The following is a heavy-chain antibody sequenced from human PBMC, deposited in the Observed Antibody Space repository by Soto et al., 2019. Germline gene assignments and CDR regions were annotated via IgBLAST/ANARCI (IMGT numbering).Heavy chain of an antibody. Sequence: QVQLVEFGGGVVQPGRSLRLSCAASGFNFSSYGMHWVRQAPGKGLEWVAVISYDGSNKYYADSVKGRFTSSRDNSKNTLYLQMNSLRAEDMAVYYCAKDPRGYSYGYLDYWGQGTLVTVSS. V-gene: IGHV3-30*18. D-gene: IGHD5-18*01. CDR3: AKDPRGYSYGYLDY. J-gene: IGHJ4*02. CDR1: GFNFSSYG. CDR2: ISYDGSNK.